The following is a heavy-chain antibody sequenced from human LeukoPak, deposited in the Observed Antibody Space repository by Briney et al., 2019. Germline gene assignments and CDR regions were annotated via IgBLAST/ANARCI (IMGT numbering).Heavy chain of an antibody. Sequence: ASVKVSCKASGYTFTSSAMHWVRQAPGQRLEWMGWINAGNGNTKYPQKFQGRVTITRDTSASTAYMELSSLRSEDTAVYYCARGSPRYCSGGSCLTYWGQGTLLTVSS. CDR1: GYTFTSSA. D-gene: IGHD2-15*01. CDR2: INAGNGNT. J-gene: IGHJ4*02. V-gene: IGHV1-3*01. CDR3: ARGSPRYCSGGSCLTY.